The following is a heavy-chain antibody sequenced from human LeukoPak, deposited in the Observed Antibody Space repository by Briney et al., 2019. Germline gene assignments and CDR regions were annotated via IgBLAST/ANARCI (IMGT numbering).Heavy chain of an antibody. CDR1: GGSRINAGW. Sequence: SETLSLTCDVSGGSRINAGWWSWVRQPPGKGLEWIGEIFHSGNTKYNPSLESRVTISVDKSNHQFTLEMRSVTAADTAIYYCARDLGYYYGLDIWSRGTTVTVSS. V-gene: IGHV4-4*02. J-gene: IGHJ6*02. CDR2: IFHSGNT. D-gene: IGHD3-16*01. CDR3: ARDLGYYYGLDI.